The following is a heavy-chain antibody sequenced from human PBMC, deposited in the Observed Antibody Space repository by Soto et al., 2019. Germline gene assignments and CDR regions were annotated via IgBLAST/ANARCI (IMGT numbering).Heavy chain of an antibody. V-gene: IGHV3-21*01. CDR2: ISSSSSYI. Sequence: WGSLRLSCAASGFTFSSYSMNWVRQAPGKGLEWVSSISSSSSYIYYADSVKGRFTISRDNAKNSLYLQMNSLRAEDTAVYYCARVLVAGTNSDYWGQGTLVTVSS. J-gene: IGHJ4*02. CDR1: GFTFSSYS. CDR3: ARVLVAGTNSDY. D-gene: IGHD6-19*01.